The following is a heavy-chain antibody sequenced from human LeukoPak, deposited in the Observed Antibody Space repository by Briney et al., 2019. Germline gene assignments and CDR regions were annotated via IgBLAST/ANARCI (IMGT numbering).Heavy chain of an antibody. CDR3: ARDSNYDFWSGIPDY. Sequence: GGSLRLSCAASGFTFSSYWMSWVPQAPGKGLEWVANIKQDGSEKYYVDSVKGRFTVSRDNAKNSLYLQMNSLRAEDTAVYYCARDSNYDFWSGIPDYWGQGTLVTVSS. J-gene: IGHJ4*02. CDR1: GFTFSSYW. D-gene: IGHD3-3*01. CDR2: IKQDGSEK. V-gene: IGHV3-7*01.